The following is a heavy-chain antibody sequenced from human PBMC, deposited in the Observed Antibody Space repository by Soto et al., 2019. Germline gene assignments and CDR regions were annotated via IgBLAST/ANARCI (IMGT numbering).Heavy chain of an antibody. CDR2: IKSITDGGTT. Sequence: EVHLVESGGGLVQPGGSLRLSCVASAFSFTNAWMSWVRQAPGKGLEWVGRIKSITDGGTTDYAAPVKGRFTISRDDSNNTLYLQMNSLKTDDTAVYYCSTGRSTYGLDSWGQGTLVTVSS. V-gene: IGHV3-15*01. D-gene: IGHD5-18*01. CDR3: STGRSTYGLDS. CDR1: AFSFTNAW. J-gene: IGHJ4*02.